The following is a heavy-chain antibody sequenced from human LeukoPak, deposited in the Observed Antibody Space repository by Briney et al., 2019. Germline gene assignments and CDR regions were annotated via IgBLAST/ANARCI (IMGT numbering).Heavy chain of an antibody. Sequence: GGSLRLSCAASGFTVSSNYMSWVRQAPGKWLEWVSVIYSGGSTYYADSVKGRFTISRDNSKNTLYLQMNSLRAEDTAVYYCATAEYSSGNDYWGQGTLVTVSS. CDR1: GFTVSSNY. J-gene: IGHJ4*02. CDR2: IYSGGST. D-gene: IGHD6-19*01. V-gene: IGHV3-53*01. CDR3: ATAEYSSGNDY.